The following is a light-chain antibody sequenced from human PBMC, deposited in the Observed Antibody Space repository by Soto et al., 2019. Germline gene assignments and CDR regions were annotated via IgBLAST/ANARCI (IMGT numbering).Light chain of an antibody. CDR3: AAWDDSLNGVV. CDR1: SSNIGSNT. Sequence: QSVLTQPPSASGTPGQRVTISCSGSSSNIGSNTVNWYQQLPGTAPKLLISSNNQRPSGVPDRFSGSKSGTSASLAISGLQSEDEADYYCAAWDDSLNGVVFGGGTQLTVL. J-gene: IGLJ2*01. CDR2: SNN. V-gene: IGLV1-44*01.